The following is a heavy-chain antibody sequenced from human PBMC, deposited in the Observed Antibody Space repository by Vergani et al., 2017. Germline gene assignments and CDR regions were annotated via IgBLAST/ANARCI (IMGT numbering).Heavy chain of an antibody. CDR3: AKDLGGYNAYYFDY. CDR2: ISYDGSNK. CDR1: GFTFSSYA. D-gene: IGHD5-24*01. V-gene: IGHV3-30*01. Sequence: QVQLVESGGGVVQPGRSLRLSCAASGFTFSSYAMHWVRQAPGKGLEWVAVISYDGSNKYYADSVKGRFTISRDNSKNTLYLQMNSLRAEDTAVYYCAKDLGGYNAYYFDYWGQGTLVAVSS. J-gene: IGHJ4*02.